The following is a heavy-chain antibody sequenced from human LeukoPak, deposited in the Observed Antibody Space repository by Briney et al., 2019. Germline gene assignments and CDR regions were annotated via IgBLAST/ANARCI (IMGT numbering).Heavy chain of an antibody. J-gene: IGHJ4*02. D-gene: IGHD5-18*01. Sequence: SGPTLVNPTQTLTLTCTFSGFSLSTSGVGVGWIRQPPGKALEWLALIYWDDDKRYSPSLKSRLPITKDTSKNQVVLTMTNMDPVDTATYYCARVDTAMETFDHWGQGTLVTVSS. CDR2: IYWDDDK. CDR1: GFSLSTSGVG. V-gene: IGHV2-5*02. CDR3: ARVDTAMETFDH.